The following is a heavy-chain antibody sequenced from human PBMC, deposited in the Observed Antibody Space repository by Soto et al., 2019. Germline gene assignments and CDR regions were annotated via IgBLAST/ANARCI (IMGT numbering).Heavy chain of an antibody. CDR3: GRGRSGQIVVFY. V-gene: IGHV1-2*02. CDR2: IGPEGGAT. J-gene: IGHJ4*02. Sequence: ASVKVSCKASGYTFTGHYIHWVRQAPEQGPEWMGEIGPEGGATSYAQRFQGRVTMTRDMSITTVYMELNNLSPDDTAVYYCGRGRSGQIVVFYWGQGTPVTVSS. D-gene: IGHD1-26*01. CDR1: GYTFTGHY.